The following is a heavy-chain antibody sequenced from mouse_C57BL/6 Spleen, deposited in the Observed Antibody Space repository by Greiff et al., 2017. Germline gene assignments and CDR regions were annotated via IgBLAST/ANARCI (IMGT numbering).Heavy chain of an antibody. CDR3: ARGIRYFDV. V-gene: IGHV5-4*03. CDR1: GFTFSSYA. Sequence: EVKLVESGGGLVKPGGSLKLSCAASGFTFSSYAMSWVRQTPEKRLEWVATISDGGSYTYYPDNVKGRFTISRDNAKNNLYLQMSHLKSEDTAIYYCARGIRYFDVWGTGTTVTVSS. J-gene: IGHJ1*03. CDR2: ISDGGSYT.